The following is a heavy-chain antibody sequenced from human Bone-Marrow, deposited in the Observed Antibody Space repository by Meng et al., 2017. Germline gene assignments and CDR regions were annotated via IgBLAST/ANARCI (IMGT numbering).Heavy chain of an antibody. CDR2: INPKSGDT. CDR1: GYNFPDYY. V-gene: IGHV1-2*06. J-gene: IGHJ4*02. Sequence: QGQGVQSGPEGKKPGASVKVSCKVSGYNFPDYYIHWVRRAPGQGLEWMGRINPKSGDTHYAQKFQARVTMTGDTSISTAYMELSGLRSDDTAMYYCARDEDISAAGKLFGDYWGQGTLVTVSS. CDR3: ARDEDISAAGKLFGDY. D-gene: IGHD6-25*01.